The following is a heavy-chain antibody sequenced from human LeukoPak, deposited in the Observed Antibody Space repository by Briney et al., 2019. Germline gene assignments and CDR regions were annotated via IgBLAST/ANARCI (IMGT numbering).Heavy chain of an antibody. CDR1: GFTFSSYS. CDR2: ISSSSSYI. V-gene: IGHV3-21*03. D-gene: IGHD6-19*01. J-gene: IGHJ4*02. CDR3: ARDLELGYSSGWFDY. Sequence: PGGSLRLSCAASGFTFSSYSMNWVRQAPGKGLEWVSSISSSSSYIYYADSVKGRFTISRDNAKNSLYLQMNSLRAEGTAVYYCARDLELGYSSGWFDYWGQGTLVTVPS.